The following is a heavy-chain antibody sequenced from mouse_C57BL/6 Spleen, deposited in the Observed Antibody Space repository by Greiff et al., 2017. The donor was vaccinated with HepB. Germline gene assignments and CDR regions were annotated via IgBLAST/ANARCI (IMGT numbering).Heavy chain of an antibody. V-gene: IGHV5-17*01. CDR2: ISSGSSTI. J-gene: IGHJ4*01. CDR1: GFTFSDYG. CDR3: AKPDYYGSSSFYYAMDY. D-gene: IGHD1-1*01. Sequence: EVHLVESGGGLVKPGGSLKLSCAASGFTFSDYGMHWVRQAPEKGLEWVAYISSGSSTIYYADTVKGRFTISRDNAKNTLFLQMTSLRSEDTAMYYCAKPDYYGSSSFYYAMDYWGQGTSVTVSS.